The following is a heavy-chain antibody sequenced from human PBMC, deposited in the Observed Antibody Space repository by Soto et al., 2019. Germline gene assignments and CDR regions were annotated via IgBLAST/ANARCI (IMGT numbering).Heavy chain of an antibody. CDR3: ARDISGNFDY. CDR1: GFTFSSYA. D-gene: IGHD1-20*01. Sequence: GGSLRLYCAASGFTFSSYAMHWVRQAPGKGLEWVAVISYDGSNKYYADSVKGRFTISRDNSKNTLYLQMNSLRAEDTAVYYCARDISGNFDYWGQGTLVTVSS. CDR2: ISYDGSNK. J-gene: IGHJ4*02. V-gene: IGHV3-30-3*01.